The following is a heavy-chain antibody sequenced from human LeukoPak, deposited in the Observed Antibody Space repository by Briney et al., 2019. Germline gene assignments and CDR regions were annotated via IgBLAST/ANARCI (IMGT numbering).Heavy chain of an antibody. CDR1: GFTVSSNY. CDR3: AKGASFGVADGLGY. J-gene: IGHJ4*02. Sequence: GGSLRLSCAASGFTVSSNYMNWVRQAPGKGLEWVSSISSSSSYIYYADSVKGRFTISRDNAKNSLYLQMNSLRAEDMALYYCAKGASFGVADGLGYWGQGTLVTVSS. CDR2: ISSSSSYI. D-gene: IGHD3-3*01. V-gene: IGHV3-21*04.